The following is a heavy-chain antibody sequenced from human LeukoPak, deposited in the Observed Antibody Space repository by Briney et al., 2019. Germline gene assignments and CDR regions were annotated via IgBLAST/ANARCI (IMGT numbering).Heavy chain of an antibody. CDR2: IRYDGSNK. CDR1: GFTFSSYG. CDR3: AKDISSGWPDAFDI. Sequence: GGSLRLSCAASGFTFSSYGMHWVRQAPGKGLEWVAFIRYDGSNKYYADSVKGRFTISRDNSRNTLYLQMNSLRAEDTALYYCAKDISSGWPDAFDIWGQGTMVTVSS. V-gene: IGHV3-30*02. J-gene: IGHJ3*02. D-gene: IGHD6-19*01.